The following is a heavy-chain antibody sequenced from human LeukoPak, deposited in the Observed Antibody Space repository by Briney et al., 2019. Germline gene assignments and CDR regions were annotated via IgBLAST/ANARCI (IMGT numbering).Heavy chain of an antibody. Sequence: ASVKVSCKASGYTFTSYGISWVRQAPGQGLEWMGWISAYNGNTNYAQKLQGRVTMTTDTSTSTAYMELRSLRSEDTAVYYCASRGYGSGSYYGSDYWGQGTLVTVSS. V-gene: IGHV1-18*01. CDR3: ASRGYGSGSYYGSDY. D-gene: IGHD3-10*01. CDR2: ISAYNGNT. J-gene: IGHJ4*02. CDR1: GYTFTSYG.